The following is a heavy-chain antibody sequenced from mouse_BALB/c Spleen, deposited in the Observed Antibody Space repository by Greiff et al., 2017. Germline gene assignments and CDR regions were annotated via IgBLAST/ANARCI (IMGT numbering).Heavy chain of an antibody. Sequence: VQLQQSGPGLVAPSQSLSITCTVSGFSLTGYGVNWVRQPPGKGLEWLGMIWGDGSTDYNSALKSRLSISKDNSKSQVFLKMNSLQTDDTARYYCARTGYGSSYPFAYWGQGTLVTVSA. CDR1: GFSLTGYG. CDR3: ARTGYGSSYPFAY. D-gene: IGHD1-1*01. J-gene: IGHJ3*01. CDR2: IWGDGST. V-gene: IGHV2-6-7*01.